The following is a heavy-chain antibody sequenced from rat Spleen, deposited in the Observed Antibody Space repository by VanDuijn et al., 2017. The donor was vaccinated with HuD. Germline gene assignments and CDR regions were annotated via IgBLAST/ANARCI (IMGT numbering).Heavy chain of an antibody. Sequence: QVQLKESGPGLVQPSQTLSLTCTVSGFSLTSYHVHWVRQPPGKGLEWMGVMWRDGDTTYKSAPKSRLSISRDTSKSQVFLKMSSLQTEDTATYYCARDKDMGITPYVMDAWGQGASVTVSS. D-gene: IGHD1-9*01. CDR3: ARDKDMGITPYVMDA. CDR1: GFSLTSYH. V-gene: IGHV2-32*01. CDR2: MWRDGDT. J-gene: IGHJ4*01.